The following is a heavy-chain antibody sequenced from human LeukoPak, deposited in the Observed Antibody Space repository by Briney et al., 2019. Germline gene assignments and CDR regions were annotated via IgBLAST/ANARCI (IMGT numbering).Heavy chain of an antibody. Sequence: GGSLRLSCAASGFTFSDYYMSWIRQAPGKGLEWVSYISSSGSTIYYADSVKGRFTISRDNSKNTLYLQTNSLRAEDTAVYYCAKDEIWFGELPFDYWGQGTLVTVSS. V-gene: IGHV3-11*04. CDR1: GFTFSDYY. D-gene: IGHD3-10*01. J-gene: IGHJ4*02. CDR2: ISSSGSTI. CDR3: AKDEIWFGELPFDY.